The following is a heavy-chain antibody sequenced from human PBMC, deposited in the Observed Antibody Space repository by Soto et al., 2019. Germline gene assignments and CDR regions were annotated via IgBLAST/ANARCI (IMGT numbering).Heavy chain of an antibody. CDR1: GYTFADFY. Sequence: GQLVQSGAEVKGPGASIRVSCKTSGYTFADFYLHWVRQAPGKGLEWMGWMNPDSGVTDLAQKFRVRVTTARDASPKSAILALDRLTSDDKAVYYCAIGVSMVMESYFDMWGQGTLVTVSS. D-gene: IGHD3-22*01. CDR3: AIGVSMVMESYFDM. CDR2: MNPDSGVT. V-gene: IGHV1-2*02. J-gene: IGHJ4*02.